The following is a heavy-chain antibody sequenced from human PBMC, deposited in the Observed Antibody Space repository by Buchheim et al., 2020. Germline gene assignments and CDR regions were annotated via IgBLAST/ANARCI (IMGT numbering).Heavy chain of an antibody. Sequence: VQLVESGGGVVQPGRSLRLSCAASGFTVRSNYMSWVRQAPGKGLEWVSVIYSSGTTHYADSVKGRFTISRDNSKNTLYLQMNSLRAEDTAVYYCASRGTSGYYYAFEYWGQGTL. CDR2: IYSSGTT. D-gene: IGHD3-22*01. V-gene: IGHV3-66*02. CDR1: GFTVRSNY. CDR3: ASRGTSGYYYAFEY. J-gene: IGHJ4*02.